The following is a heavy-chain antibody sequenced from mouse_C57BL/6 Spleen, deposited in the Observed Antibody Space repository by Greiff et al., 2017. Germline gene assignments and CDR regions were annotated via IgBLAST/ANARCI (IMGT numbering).Heavy chain of an antibody. Sequence: EVHLVESGGDLVKPGGSLKLSCAASGFTFSSYGMSWVRQTPDKRLEWVATISSGGSYTYYPDSVKGRFTISRDNAKNTLYLQMSSLKSEDTAMYYCASLYGYDVANYWGQGTTLTVSS. D-gene: IGHD2-2*01. CDR3: ASLYGYDVANY. CDR1: GFTFSSYG. J-gene: IGHJ2*01. CDR2: ISSGGSYT. V-gene: IGHV5-6*01.